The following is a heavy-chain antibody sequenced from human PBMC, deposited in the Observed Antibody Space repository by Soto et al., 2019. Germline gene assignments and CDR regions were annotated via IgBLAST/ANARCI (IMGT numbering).Heavy chain of an antibody. J-gene: IGHJ5*02. Sequence: QVQLQESGPGLVKPSETLSLTCTVSGGSISSYYWSWIRQPPGKGLEWIGYIYYSGSTNYNPSLKSRVTISVDTSKNQFSLKLSSVTAADTAVYYCARHTPRRTVNLLFDPWGQGTLVTVSS. CDR2: IYYSGST. V-gene: IGHV4-59*08. CDR1: GGSISSYY. D-gene: IGHD4-4*01. CDR3: ARHTPRRTVNLLFDP.